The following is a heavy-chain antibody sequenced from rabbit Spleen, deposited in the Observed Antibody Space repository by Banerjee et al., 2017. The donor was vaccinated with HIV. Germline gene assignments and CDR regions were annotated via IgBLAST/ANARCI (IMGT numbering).Heavy chain of an antibody. CDR2: IYTGSSGTT. CDR1: GFSFSSSYY. V-gene: IGHV1S45*01. Sequence: QEQLVESGGGLVQPEGSLTLTCTASGFSFSSSYYMCWVRQAPGKGLEWIGGIYTGSSGTTYYASWAKGRFTISKTSSTTVTLQMPSLTAADTRTYFCARCPNTDYLPFKLWGQGTLVTVS. CDR3: ARCPNTDYLPFKL. D-gene: IGHD2-1*01. J-gene: IGHJ4*01.